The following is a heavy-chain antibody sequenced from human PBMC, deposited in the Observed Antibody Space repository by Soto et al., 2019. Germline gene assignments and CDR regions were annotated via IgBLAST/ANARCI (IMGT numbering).Heavy chain of an antibody. CDR3: AKGGHFSPLDY. V-gene: IGHV3-23*01. J-gene: IGHJ4*02. CDR1: GLTFGNHA. D-gene: IGHD2-21*01. Sequence: EVQLLQSGGGLVQPGGSLRLSCAASGLTFGNHAMTWVRRAPGRGLEWVSTISGWGDDAFYADSVKGRFTISRDNSKNTVSLQMDSLRAEDTAIFYSAKGGHFSPLDYWGQGALVTVSS. CDR2: ISGWGDDA.